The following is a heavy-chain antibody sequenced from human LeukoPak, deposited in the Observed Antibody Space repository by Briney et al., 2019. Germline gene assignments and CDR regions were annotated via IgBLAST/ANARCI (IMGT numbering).Heavy chain of an antibody. Sequence: GGSLRLSCAASGFTFSDYWMHWVRQAPGKGLVWVSRIKSDGGLTNYADSVKGRFTISRDNAKNSLYLQMNSLRAEDTAVYYCAELGITMIGGVWGKGTTVTISS. CDR2: IKSDGGLT. D-gene: IGHD3-10*02. CDR1: GFTFSDYW. CDR3: AELGITMIGGV. J-gene: IGHJ6*04. V-gene: IGHV3-74*01.